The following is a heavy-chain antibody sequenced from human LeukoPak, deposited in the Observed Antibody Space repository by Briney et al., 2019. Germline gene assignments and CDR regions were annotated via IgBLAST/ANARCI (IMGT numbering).Heavy chain of an antibody. D-gene: IGHD6-13*01. V-gene: IGHV3-13*01. Sequence: GGSLRLSCAASGFALSSYDLHWVRLVRGKGLEWVSTIVIAGDTYYPDSVRGRSTISRESAKNSLYLQMNSLRVGDTAVYYCAGASGSRSWYFFDYWGQGTLVTVSS. CDR1: GFALSSYD. CDR2: IVIAGDT. CDR3: AGASGSRSWYFFDY. J-gene: IGHJ4*02.